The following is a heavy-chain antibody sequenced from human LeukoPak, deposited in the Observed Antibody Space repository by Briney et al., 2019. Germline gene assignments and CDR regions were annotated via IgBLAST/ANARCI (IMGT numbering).Heavy chain of an antibody. J-gene: IGHJ3*02. D-gene: IGHD6-19*01. V-gene: IGHV4-4*07. CDR1: GGSISSYY. Sequence: SETLSLTCTVSGGSISSYYWSWIRQPAGKGLEWIGRIYTSGSTNYNPSLKSRVTMSVDTSKNQFSLKLSSVTAADTAVYYCAGVDYSGWYVGAFDIWGQGTMVTVSS. CDR2: IYTSGST. CDR3: AGVDYSGWYVGAFDI.